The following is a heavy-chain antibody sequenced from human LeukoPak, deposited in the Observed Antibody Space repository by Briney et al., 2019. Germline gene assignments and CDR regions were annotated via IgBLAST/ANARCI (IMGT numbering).Heavy chain of an antibody. CDR2: INPSGGST. D-gene: IGHD6-13*01. CDR1: GYTFTGYY. CDR3: ARVSLAAAGRGWFDP. V-gene: IGHV1-46*01. J-gene: IGHJ5*02. Sequence: ASVKVSCKASGYTFTGYYMHWVRQAPGQGLEWMGIINPSGGSTSYAQKFEGRVTMTRDMSTSTVYMELSSLRSEDTAVYYCARVSLAAAGRGWFDPWGQGTLVTVSS.